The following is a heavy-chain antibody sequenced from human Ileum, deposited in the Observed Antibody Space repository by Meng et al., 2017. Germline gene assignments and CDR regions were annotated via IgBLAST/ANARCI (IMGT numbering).Heavy chain of an antibody. CDR2: INPNSGGT. J-gene: IGHJ5*02. D-gene: IGHD3-22*01. CDR3: AGDDYDSSGYNWFDP. CDR1: GYTFTGYY. Sequence: ASVKVSCKASGYTFTGYYMHWVRQAPGQGLEWMGWINPNSGGTNYAQKFQGRVTMTRDTSISTAYMELSRLRSDDTAVYYCAGDDYDSSGYNWFDPWGQGTLVTVSS. V-gene: IGHV1-2*02.